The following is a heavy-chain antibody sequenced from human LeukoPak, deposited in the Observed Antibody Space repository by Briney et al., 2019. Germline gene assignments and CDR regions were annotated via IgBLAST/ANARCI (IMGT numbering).Heavy chain of an antibody. CDR2: ISYDGGNK. D-gene: IGHD3-22*01. CDR3: ARGLLEDTYYYDSSGSGFDY. J-gene: IGHJ4*02. V-gene: IGHV3-30*04. CDR1: GFTFSSYA. Sequence: GGSLRLSCAASGFTFSSYAMHWVRQAPGKGLEWVAVISYDGGNKYYADSVKGRFTISRDNSKNTLYLQMNSLRAEDTAVYYCARGLLEDTYYYDSSGSGFDYWGQGTLVTVSS.